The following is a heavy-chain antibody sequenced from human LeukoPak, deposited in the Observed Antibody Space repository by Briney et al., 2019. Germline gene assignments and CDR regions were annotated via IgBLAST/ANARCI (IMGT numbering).Heavy chain of an antibody. CDR1: GFTFINAW. CDR2: IRSKAYGGAT. D-gene: IGHD6-13*01. Sequence: LPGGSLRLSCAASGFTFINAWMSWVRQAPGKGLEWVGFIRSKAYGGATEYAASVEGRFTISRDDSKSIAYLQMNSLKTEDTAVYYCTRLQQLVTVGYFDYWGQGTLVTVSS. CDR3: TRLQQLVTVGYFDY. V-gene: IGHV3-49*04. J-gene: IGHJ4*02.